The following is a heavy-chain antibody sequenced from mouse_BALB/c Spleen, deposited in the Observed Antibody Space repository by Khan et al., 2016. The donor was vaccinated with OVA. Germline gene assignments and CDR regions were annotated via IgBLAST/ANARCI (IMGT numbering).Heavy chain of an antibody. D-gene: IGHD1-1*01. V-gene: IGHV1-4*01. CDR3: ARDVHYYGSVGALDY. CDR2: INPSNAYT. Sequence: VQLQESGAELARPGASVKMSCKASGYTFTSYSMHWIKQRPGQGLEWIGNINPSNAYTNYNQKFKDKATLTADKSSSTAYMQLRSLTSEDSDVYYCARDVHYYGSVGALDYWGQGTSVTVTS. J-gene: IGHJ4*01. CDR1: GYTFTSYS.